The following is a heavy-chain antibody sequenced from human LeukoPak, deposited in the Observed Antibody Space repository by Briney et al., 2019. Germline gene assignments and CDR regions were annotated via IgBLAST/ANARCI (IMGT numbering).Heavy chain of an antibody. D-gene: IGHD1-1*01. V-gene: IGHV3-33*01. CDR1: GFTFRSYG. J-gene: IGHJ4*02. CDR2: IWCDGSKK. Sequence: GGSLRLSCAASGFTFRSYGMHWVRQAPGKGLEWVAIIWCDGSKKYHADSVKGRFTVSRDNSNNMLYLQMDSLRAEDTAVYYCARYNSGTIDYWGQGTLVTVSS. CDR3: ARYNSGTIDY.